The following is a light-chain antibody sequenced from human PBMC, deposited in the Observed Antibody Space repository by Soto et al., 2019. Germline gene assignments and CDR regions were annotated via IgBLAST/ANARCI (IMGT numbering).Light chain of an antibody. CDR3: HQDYTLPLT. Sequence: EIVMTQSPATLSLSPGERVTLSCRASPSISNTYLSWYQQKPGQAPRLLIYGASTRATGVPARFSGSGSGTDFTLTISGLQPEDFAVYYCHQDYTLPLTFGGGTKVDIK. CDR1: PSISNTY. J-gene: IGKJ4*01. CDR2: GAS. V-gene: IGKV3D-7*01.